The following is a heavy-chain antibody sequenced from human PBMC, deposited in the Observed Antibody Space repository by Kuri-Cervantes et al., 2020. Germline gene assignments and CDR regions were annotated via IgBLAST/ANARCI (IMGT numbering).Heavy chain of an antibody. CDR1: GFSLSTSGVG. D-gene: IGHD3-3*01. V-gene: IGHV2-5*02. Sequence: FGPTLVKPTQTLTLTCTFSGFSLSTSGVGVGWIRQPPGKALEWLALIYWDDDKRYSPSLKSRLTITKDTSKNQVVLTMTNMDPVDTATYYCAHGPIPLSGKPYYFDYWGQGTLVTVSS. CDR2: IYWDDDK. J-gene: IGHJ4*02. CDR3: AHGPIPLSGKPYYFDY.